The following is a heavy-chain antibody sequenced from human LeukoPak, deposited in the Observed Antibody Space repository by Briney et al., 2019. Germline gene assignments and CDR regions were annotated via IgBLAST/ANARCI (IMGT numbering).Heavy chain of an antibody. J-gene: IGHJ4*02. V-gene: IGHV3-21*01. CDR3: AREPYGSGSRGGY. CDR2: ISSSSSYI. Sequence: GGSLRLSCAASGFTFSSYSMNWVRQGPGKRLEWVSSISSSSSYIYYADSVKGRFTISRDNAKNSLYLQMNSLRAEDTAVYYCAREPYGSGSRGGYWGQGTLVTVSS. CDR1: GFTFSSYS. D-gene: IGHD3-10*01.